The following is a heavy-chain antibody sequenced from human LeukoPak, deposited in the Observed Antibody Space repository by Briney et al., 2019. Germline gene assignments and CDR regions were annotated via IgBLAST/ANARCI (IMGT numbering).Heavy chain of an antibody. J-gene: IGHJ6*03. Sequence: ASLKVSCKASGYTFTSYDINWVRQATGQGPEWMGRMNPNSGNTGYAQKFQGRVTMTRNTSISTAYMELSSLRSEDTAVYYCARGNYDFWSGYTPDYYYYYMDVWGKGTTVTVSS. D-gene: IGHD3-3*01. CDR1: GYTFTSYD. CDR2: MNPNSGNT. CDR3: ARGNYDFWSGYTPDYYYYYMDV. V-gene: IGHV1-8*01.